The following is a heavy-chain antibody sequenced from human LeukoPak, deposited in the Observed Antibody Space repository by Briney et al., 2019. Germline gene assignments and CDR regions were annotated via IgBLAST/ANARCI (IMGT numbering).Heavy chain of an antibody. J-gene: IGHJ4*02. D-gene: IGHD2-8*01. Sequence: GGSLRLSCAASGFNFRSYSMNWVRQAPGKGLEWLSFISSSGSAIYYADSVRGRFTISRDNAKNSLSLQMTSLRAEDTAVYYCAPRGPMGSFDYWGQGTLVTVSS. CDR1: GFNFRSYS. CDR2: ISSSGSAI. V-gene: IGHV3-48*01. CDR3: APRGPMGSFDY.